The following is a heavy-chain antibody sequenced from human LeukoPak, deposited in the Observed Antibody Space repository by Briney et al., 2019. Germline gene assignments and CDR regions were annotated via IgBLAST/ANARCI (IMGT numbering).Heavy chain of an antibody. D-gene: IGHD3-3*01. V-gene: IGHV4-4*09. J-gene: IGHJ6*03. CDR1: GGSISSYY. CDR2: ISTSGST. Sequence: SETLSLTCTVSGGSISSYYWSWIRQPPGKGKEWIGYISTSGSTNSNPSLKSRVTISVDTSKNQFSLNLSSVTAADTAVYYCASPPYDFWSGYSSHYMDVWGKGTTVTVSS. CDR3: ASPPYDFWSGYSSHYMDV.